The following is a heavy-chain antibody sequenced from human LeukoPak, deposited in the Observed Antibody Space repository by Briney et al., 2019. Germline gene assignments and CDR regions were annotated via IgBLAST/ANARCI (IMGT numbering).Heavy chain of an antibody. V-gene: IGHV3-21*01. CDR2: ISSSSTYI. D-gene: IGHD6-6*01. CDR3: AREYSSSPAFDI. Sequence: GGSLRLSCAASGFTFSSYSMNWVRQAPGKGLEWVSSISSSSTYIYYADSVKGRFTISRDNAKNSLYLQMNSLRAEDTAVYYCAREYSSSPAFDIWGQGTMVTVSS. CDR1: GFTFSSYS. J-gene: IGHJ3*02.